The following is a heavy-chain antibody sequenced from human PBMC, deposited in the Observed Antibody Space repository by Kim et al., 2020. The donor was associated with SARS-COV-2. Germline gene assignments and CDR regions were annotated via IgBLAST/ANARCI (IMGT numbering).Heavy chain of an antibody. J-gene: IGHJ4*01. CDR2: SRNKANSYTT. Sequence: GGSLRLSCAASGFTFSDHYMDWVRQAPGKGLEWVGRSRNKANSYTTEYAASVKGRFSVSRDDSKNSLYLQMNSLKTEDTAVYYCARDFSTTVRGVGGYWG. D-gene: IGHD3-10*01. V-gene: IGHV3-72*01. CDR3: ARDFSTTVRGVGGY. CDR1: GFTFSDHY.